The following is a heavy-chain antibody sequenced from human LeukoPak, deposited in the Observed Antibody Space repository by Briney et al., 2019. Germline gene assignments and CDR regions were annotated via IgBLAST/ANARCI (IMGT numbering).Heavy chain of an antibody. V-gene: IGHV1-46*01. CDR3: ARDISYCSGGSCYLTIDY. Sequence: ASVKVSCKASGYTFTSYYMHWVRQAPGQGLEWMGIIKPSGGSTSYAQKFQGRVTMTRDTSTSTVYMELSSLRSEDTAVYYCARDISYCSGGSCYLTIDYWGQGTLVTVSS. J-gene: IGHJ4*02. CDR1: GYTFTSYY. D-gene: IGHD2-15*01. CDR2: IKPSGGST.